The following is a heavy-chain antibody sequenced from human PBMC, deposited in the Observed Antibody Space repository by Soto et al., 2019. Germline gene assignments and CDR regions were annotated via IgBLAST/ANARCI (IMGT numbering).Heavy chain of an antibody. CDR3: ARDGNLGYCSSTSCPYYMDV. J-gene: IGHJ6*03. Sequence: QVRLVQSGAEVKKPGSSVKVSCKASGGTFSSYTISWVRQAPGQGLEWMGRIIPILGIANYAQKFQGRVTITADKSTSTAYMELSSLRSEDTAVYYCARDGNLGYCSSTSCPYYMDVWGKGTTVTVSS. CDR1: GGTFSSYT. V-gene: IGHV1-69*08. CDR2: IIPILGIA. D-gene: IGHD2-2*01.